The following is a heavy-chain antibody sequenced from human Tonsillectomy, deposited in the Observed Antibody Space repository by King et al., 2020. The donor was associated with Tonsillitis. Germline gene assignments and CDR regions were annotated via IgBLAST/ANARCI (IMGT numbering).Heavy chain of an antibody. Sequence: QLVQSGAEVKKPGASVKVSCKASGYTFTGYYMHWVRQAPGQGVEWMGWINPNSGGTNYAQKFQGRGTMTRDTAISTAYMELSRLRSDDTAVYYCARKYSSGHGVDVWGQGTTVTVSS. V-gene: IGHV1-2*02. CDR1: GYTFTGYY. J-gene: IGHJ6*02. D-gene: IGHD6-19*01. CDR2: INPNSGGT. CDR3: ARKYSSGHGVDV.